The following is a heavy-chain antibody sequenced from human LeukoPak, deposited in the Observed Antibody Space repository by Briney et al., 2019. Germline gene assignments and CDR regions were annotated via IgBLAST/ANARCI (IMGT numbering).Heavy chain of an antibody. V-gene: IGHV4-39*07. J-gene: IGHJ3*02. D-gene: IGHD5-24*01. CDR3: AASGRDGYNGDAFDI. CDR1: GGSSSSISYY. CDR2: IYYSGST. Sequence: SETLSLTCTVSGGSSSSISYYWGWIRQPPGKGLEWIGSIYYSGSTYYNPSLKSRVTISVDTSKNQFSLKLSSVTAADTAVYYCAASGRDGYNGDAFDIWGQGTMVTVSS.